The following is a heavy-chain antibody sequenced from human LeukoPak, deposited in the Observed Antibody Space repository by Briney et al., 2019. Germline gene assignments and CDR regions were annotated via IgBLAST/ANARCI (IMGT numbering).Heavy chain of an antibody. CDR3: AKKGYGDTKVDY. Sequence: GGSLRLSCAASGFTFSSYGMHWVRQAPGKGLEWVAVISYDGSNKYYADSVKGRFTISRDNSKNTLYLQMNSLRAEDTAVYYCAKKGYGDTKVDYWGQGTLVTVSS. J-gene: IGHJ4*02. D-gene: IGHD4-17*01. CDR1: GFTFSSYG. CDR2: ISYDGSNK. V-gene: IGHV3-30*18.